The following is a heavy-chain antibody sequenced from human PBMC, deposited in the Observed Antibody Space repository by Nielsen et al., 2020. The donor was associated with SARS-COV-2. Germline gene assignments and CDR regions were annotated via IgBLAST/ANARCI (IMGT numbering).Heavy chain of an antibody. CDR2: INWNGGST. CDR1: GFTFDDYG. D-gene: IGHD6-13*01. CDR3: VVIAAAEQIFDY. J-gene: IGHJ4*02. V-gene: IGHV3-20*01. Sequence: GGSLRLSCAASGFTFDDYGMSWVRQAPGKGLEWVSGINWNGGSTVYADSVKGRFTISRDNANNFLYLQMNSLRAEDTALYHCVVIAAAEQIFDYWGQGTLVTVFS.